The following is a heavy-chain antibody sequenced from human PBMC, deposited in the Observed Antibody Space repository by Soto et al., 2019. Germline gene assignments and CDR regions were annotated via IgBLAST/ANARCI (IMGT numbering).Heavy chain of an antibody. Sequence: EVQLVESGGGLVKPGGSLRLSCAASGFTFNYAWMIWVRQAPGKGLEWVGRIKSENDGGTRDYAAPVKGRFTISRDDSKNTLFLQMNSLKTEDTAVYYCTTFLGGSDWFNDYWSQGTLVTVSS. CDR3: TTFLGGSDWFNDY. CDR2: IKSENDGGTR. CDR1: GFTFNYAW. V-gene: IGHV3-15*01. J-gene: IGHJ4*02. D-gene: IGHD3-9*01.